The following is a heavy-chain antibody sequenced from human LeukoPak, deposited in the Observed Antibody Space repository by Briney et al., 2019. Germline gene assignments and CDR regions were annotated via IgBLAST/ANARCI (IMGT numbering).Heavy chain of an antibody. CDR1: GGPNRNYY. CDR2: IHYSGST. J-gene: IGHJ3*01. V-gene: IGHV4-59*01. D-gene: IGHD5-18*01. Sequence: SETLSLTCTVSGGPNRNYYGRWLREPRGRALECIGFIHYSGSTNFNPSRESRVTISVDTSKNQFSLKLSSVTAADTAVYYCARIGRLRNTANPFDVWGQGTMVTVSS. CDR3: ARIGRLRNTANPFDV.